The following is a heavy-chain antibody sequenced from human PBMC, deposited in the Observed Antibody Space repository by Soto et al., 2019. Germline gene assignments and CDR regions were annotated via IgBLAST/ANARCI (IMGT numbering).Heavy chain of an antibody. V-gene: IGHV3-30*18. CDR2: ISYDGSNK. CDR3: AKASAPPLPNYYYYYYGMDV. D-gene: IGHD1-7*01. Sequence: GGSLRLSCAASGFTFSSYGMHWVRQAPGKWLEWVAVISYDGSNKYYADSVKGRFTISRDNSKNTLYLQMNSLRAEDTAVYYCAKASAPPLPNYYYYYYGMDVWGQGXTVTVYS. CDR1: GFTFSSYG. J-gene: IGHJ6*02.